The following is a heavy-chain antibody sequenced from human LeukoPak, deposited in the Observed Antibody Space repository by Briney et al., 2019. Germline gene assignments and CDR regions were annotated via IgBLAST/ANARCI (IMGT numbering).Heavy chain of an antibody. D-gene: IGHD1-26*01. CDR3: ARGLREWELLGVSNFDY. CDR1: GFTFSSYA. J-gene: IGHJ4*02. CDR2: ISYDGSNK. V-gene: IGHV3-30-3*01. Sequence: GRSLRLSCAASGFTFSSYAMHWVRQAPGKGLEWVAVISYDGSNKYYADSVKGRITISRDNSKNTLYLQMNSLRAEDTAVYYCARGLREWELLGVSNFDYWGQGTLVTVSS.